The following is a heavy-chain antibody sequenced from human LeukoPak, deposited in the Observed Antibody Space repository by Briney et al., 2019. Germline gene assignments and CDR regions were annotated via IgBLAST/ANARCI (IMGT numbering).Heavy chain of an antibody. Sequence: GGSLRLSCAASGFTFSDYYMSWIRQAPGKGLEWISYISHTTSYIKYADSVKGRFTISRDNAKNSVYLQMNSLRAEDTALCFCAKVSGEGWFFDYWGQGTLVTVSS. J-gene: IGHJ4*02. D-gene: IGHD6-19*01. CDR3: AKVSGEGWFFDY. CDR1: GFTFSDYY. CDR2: ISHTTSYI. V-gene: IGHV3-11*03.